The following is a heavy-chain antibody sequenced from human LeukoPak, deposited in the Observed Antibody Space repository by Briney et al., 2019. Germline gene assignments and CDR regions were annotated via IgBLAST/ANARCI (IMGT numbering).Heavy chain of an antibody. CDR2: TNPNSGGT. CDR3: AREDYYDSSGYYKNKEYFQH. J-gene: IGHJ1*01. CDR1: AYTFTVYY. V-gene: IGHV1-2*02. D-gene: IGHD3-22*01. Sequence: ASVTVSFTSSAYTFTVYYMHWVRQAPGQGHEWMGWTNPNSGGTNYAQKFQGRVTMTRDTSISTAYMELSRLRSDDTAVYYCAREDYYDSSGYYKNKEYFQHWGQGTLVTVSS.